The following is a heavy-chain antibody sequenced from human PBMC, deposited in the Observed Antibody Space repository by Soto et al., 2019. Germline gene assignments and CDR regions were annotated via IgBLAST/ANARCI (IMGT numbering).Heavy chain of an antibody. CDR3: ARDPPDFNSGFDS. Sequence: TLSLTCAICGDSVSNNGATWNWIRQSPSRGLEWLGRAYYRSRWQYDYATSVRSRITIIPDTSKNQFSLQLTSVTLEDTAVYYCARDPPDFNSGFDSWGQGSLVTVSS. V-gene: IGHV6-1*01. CDR2: AYYRSRWQY. D-gene: IGHD1-26*01. J-gene: IGHJ4*02. CDR1: GDSVSNNGAT.